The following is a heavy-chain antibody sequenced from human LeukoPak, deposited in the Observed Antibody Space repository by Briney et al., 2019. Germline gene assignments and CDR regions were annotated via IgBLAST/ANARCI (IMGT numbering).Heavy chain of an antibody. J-gene: IGHJ6*03. CDR2: LTGSGGHT. CDR3: VKFRGIQHYNYHMDV. CDR1: GFTFSSYA. Sequence: PGGSLRLSCVASGFTFSSYAMSWVRQAPGKGLEWVSGLTGSGGHTSYADSARGRFTISRDNSKNTLSLQMNILRAEDAAVYYCVKFRGIQHYNYHMDVWGKGTTVTVSS. V-gene: IGHV3-23*01. D-gene: IGHD3-10*01.